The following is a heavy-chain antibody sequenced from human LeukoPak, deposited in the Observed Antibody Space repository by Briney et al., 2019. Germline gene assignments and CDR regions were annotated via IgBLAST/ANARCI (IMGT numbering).Heavy chain of an antibody. CDR2: ISSSSSYK. D-gene: IGHD4-17*01. CDR3: ARDDYGDYFFDY. CDR1: GFTFSSHS. Sequence: GGSLRLSCAVSGFTFSSHSMNWVRLAPGKGLEWVSSISSSSSYKYYADAVKGRFTISRDNAKNSLYLQMNSLRAEDTAVYYCARDDYGDYFFDYWGQGTLVTVSS. J-gene: IGHJ4*02. V-gene: IGHV3-21*01.